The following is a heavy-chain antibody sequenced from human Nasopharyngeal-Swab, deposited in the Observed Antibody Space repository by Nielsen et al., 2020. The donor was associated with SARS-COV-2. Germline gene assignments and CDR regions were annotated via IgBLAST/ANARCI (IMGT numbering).Heavy chain of an antibody. CDR3: AKIGELGAFGSTWVDY. J-gene: IGHJ4*02. CDR1: GFTFTTSG. V-gene: IGHV3-30*02. D-gene: IGHD6-13*01. Sequence: GGSLRLSCAVSGFTFTTSGMHWVRQAPGKGLEWVAFISYDGRNTYYGDSVKGRFTISRDNSKNTLNLEMKSLRVEDTAMYYCAKIGELGAFGSTWVDYWGQGTLVTVSS. CDR2: ISYDGRNT.